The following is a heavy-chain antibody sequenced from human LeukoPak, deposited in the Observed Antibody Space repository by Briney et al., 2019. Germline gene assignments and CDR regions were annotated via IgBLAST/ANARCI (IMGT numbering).Heavy chain of an antibody. CDR1: GYTFTGYY. D-gene: IGHD3-10*01. CDR3: ARFGWFGELLFDY. CDR2: ISAYNGNT. V-gene: IGHV1-18*04. J-gene: IGHJ4*02. Sequence: ASVKVSCKASGYTFTGYYMHWVRQAPGQGLEWMGWISAYNGNTNYAQKLQGRVTMTTDTSTSTAYMELRSLRSDDTAVYYCARFGWFGELLFDYWGQGTLVTVSS.